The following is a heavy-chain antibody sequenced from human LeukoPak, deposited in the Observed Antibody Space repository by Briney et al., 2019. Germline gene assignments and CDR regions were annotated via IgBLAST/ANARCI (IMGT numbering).Heavy chain of an antibody. V-gene: IGHV3-7*01. D-gene: IGHD5-12*01. CDR1: GFTFTRYW. CDR3: VGGSGY. J-gene: IGHJ4*02. CDR2: IKQDGSEK. Sequence: GGSLRLSCVASGFTFTRYWMNWVRQAPGKGLEWVANIKQDGSEKNYVDSVKGRFTISRDNAKNSLSLQMHSLRAEDTAIYCCVGGSGYWGQGTLVTVSS.